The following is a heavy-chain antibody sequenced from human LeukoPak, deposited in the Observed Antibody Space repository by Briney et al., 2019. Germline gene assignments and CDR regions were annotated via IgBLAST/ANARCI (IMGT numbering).Heavy chain of an antibody. CDR1: GGSISSGSYY. J-gene: IGHJ4*02. Sequence: PSETLSLTCTVSGGSISSGSYYWSWIRQPAGTALEWIGRIYSSGSTNYNPSLKSRVTMSIDTSKNQFSLKLSSVTAADTAVYYCASEYYYDSSGYYSLAFWGQGTLVTVSS. V-gene: IGHV4-61*02. D-gene: IGHD3-22*01. CDR3: ASEYYYDSSGYYSLAF. CDR2: IYSSGST.